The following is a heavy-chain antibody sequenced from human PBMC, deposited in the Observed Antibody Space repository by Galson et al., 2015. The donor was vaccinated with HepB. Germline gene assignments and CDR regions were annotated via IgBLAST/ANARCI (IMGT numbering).Heavy chain of an antibody. V-gene: IGHV3-33*01. Sequence: SLRLSCAASGFTFSSYGMHWVRQAPGKGLEWGAVIWYDGSNKYYADSVKGRFTISRDNSKNTLYLQMNSLRAEDTAVYYCASTINYGDYELDYWGQGTLVTVSS. CDR3: ASTINYGDYELDY. CDR2: IWYDGSNK. J-gene: IGHJ4*02. CDR1: GFTFSSYG. D-gene: IGHD4-17*01.